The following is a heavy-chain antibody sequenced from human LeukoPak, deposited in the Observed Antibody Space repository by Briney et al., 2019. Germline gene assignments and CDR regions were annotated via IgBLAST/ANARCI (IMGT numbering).Heavy chain of an antibody. CDR3: ATEGVTSGYYFDY. CDR1: GFTFSTYS. CDR2: ITGRSDTI. Sequence: GGSLRLSCAASGFTFSTYSMNWVRQTPGKGLEWVSYITGRSDTIHYADSVKGRFTISRDNAKNSLYLQMNSLRAEDTAVYYCATEGVTSGYYFDYWGQGTLVTVSS. J-gene: IGHJ4*02. D-gene: IGHD3-10*01. V-gene: IGHV3-48*01.